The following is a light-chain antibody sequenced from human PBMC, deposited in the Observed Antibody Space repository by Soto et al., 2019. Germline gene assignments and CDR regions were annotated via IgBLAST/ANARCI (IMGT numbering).Light chain of an antibody. CDR3: AAWDVSLKGFV. CDR2: EVT. J-gene: IGLJ1*01. V-gene: IGLV2-8*01. Sequence: QSALTQPPSASGSPGQSVTISCTGTSSDVGGYDYVSWYQQHPGKAPKLMIYEVTKRPSGVPDRFSGSKSGTSASLAISGLQSEDEATYFCAAWDVSLKGFVFGTGTKVTVL. CDR1: SSDVGGYDY.